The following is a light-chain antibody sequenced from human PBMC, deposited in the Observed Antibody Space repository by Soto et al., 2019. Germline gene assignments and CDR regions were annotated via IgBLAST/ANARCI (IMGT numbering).Light chain of an antibody. Sequence: EIVLTQSPGTLSLSPGERATLSCRASQSVSGSYLVWYQQKPGQAPRLLIYGASSRATGIPDRFSGSGSGTDFTLTISRLEPEDFAVYYCQQYVSSPLLTFGGGTKVEIK. CDR2: GAS. CDR1: QSVSGSY. V-gene: IGKV3-20*01. J-gene: IGKJ4*01. CDR3: QQYVSSPLLT.